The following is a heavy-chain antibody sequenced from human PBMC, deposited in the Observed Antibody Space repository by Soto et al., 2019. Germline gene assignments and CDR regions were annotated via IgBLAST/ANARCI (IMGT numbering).Heavy chain of an antibody. V-gene: IGHV1-69*12. CDR1: GGTFSSYA. CDR3: ARHVPAAGYYYGMDV. Sequence: QVQLVQSGAEVKKPGSSVKVSCKASGGTFSSYAISWVRQAPGQGLEWMGGIISIFGTANYAQKFQGRVTLPADASTSTAYMELSSLRSEATAVYYCARHVPAAGYYYGMDVWGQGTTVTVSS. J-gene: IGHJ6*02. D-gene: IGHD2-2*01. CDR2: IISIFGTA.